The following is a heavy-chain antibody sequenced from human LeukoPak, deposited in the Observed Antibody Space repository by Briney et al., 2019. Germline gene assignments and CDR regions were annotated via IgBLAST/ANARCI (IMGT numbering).Heavy chain of an antibody. D-gene: IGHD6-19*01. CDR3: ARDKYGSGLYYFDY. Sequence: SETLSLTCAVYARSFSGYYWSWHRQPPGKGLEWVGEINHSGSTNYNPSLKSRATISVDTSKNQFSLKLSSVTAADAAVYYCARDKYGSGLYYFDYWGQGPVVRVSS. CDR2: INHSGST. V-gene: IGHV4-34*01. CDR1: ARSFSGYY. J-gene: IGHJ4*02.